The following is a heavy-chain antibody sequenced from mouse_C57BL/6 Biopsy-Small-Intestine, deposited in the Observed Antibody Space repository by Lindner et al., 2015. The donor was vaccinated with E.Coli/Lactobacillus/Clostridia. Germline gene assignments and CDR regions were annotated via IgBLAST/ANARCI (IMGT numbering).Heavy chain of an antibody. V-gene: IGHV1-4*01. CDR1: GGTFTNYT. CDR3: ARVVVRDWSADAFDI. D-gene: IGHD1-1*02. CDR2: INPIRDNT. J-gene: IGHJ3*01. Sequence: SVKVSCKASGGTFTNYTITWVRQAPGQGLEWMGRINPIRDNTIYAQKFQGRVTITADKSTSTAYMELSSLRSEDTAVYYCARVVVRDWSADAFDIWGQGTMVIVSS.